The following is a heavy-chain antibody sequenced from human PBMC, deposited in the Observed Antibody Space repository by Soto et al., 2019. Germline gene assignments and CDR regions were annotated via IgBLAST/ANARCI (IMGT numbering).Heavy chain of an antibody. D-gene: IGHD3-10*01. CDR3: ARGTTYYFGSGSYYLDY. J-gene: IGHJ4*02. V-gene: IGHV4-31*03. CDR2: IYDSGNT. CDR1: GGSISGGAYY. Sequence: SETLSLTCTVSGGSISGGAYYWSWIRQHPGKGLEWIGYIYDSGNTKYNPSLKSRITISLDKSKNQFSLKLSSVTAADTAVYYCARGTTYYFGSGSYYLDYWGQGTLVTVSS.